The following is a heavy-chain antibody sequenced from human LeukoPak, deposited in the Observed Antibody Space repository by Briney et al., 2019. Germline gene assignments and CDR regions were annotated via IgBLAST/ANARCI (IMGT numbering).Heavy chain of an antibody. CDR3: ASSLTTVVTPDIAFDI. D-gene: IGHD4-23*01. V-gene: IGHV1-69*01. CDR1: GGTFSSYA. Sequence: ASVKVSCKASGGTFSSYAIDWVRQAPGHGLEWMGGIIPIFGTANYSQKFQGRVTITADESTSTAYMELSSLRSEDTAVYYCASSLTTVVTPDIAFDIWGQGTMVTVSS. CDR2: IIPIFGTA. J-gene: IGHJ3*02.